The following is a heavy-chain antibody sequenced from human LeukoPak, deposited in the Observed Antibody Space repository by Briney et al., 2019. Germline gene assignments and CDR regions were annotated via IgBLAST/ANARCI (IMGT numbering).Heavy chain of an antibody. CDR1: GYTLTELS. J-gene: IGHJ6*02. V-gene: IGHV1-24*01. D-gene: IGHD3-3*01. CDR2: FDPEDGET. Sequence: ASVKVSCKVSGYTLTELSMHWVRQAPGKGLEWMGGFDPEDGETIYAQKFQGRVTMTEDTSTDTAYMELSSLRSEDTAVYYCATYDFWSGYAYYYHGMDVWGQGTTVTVSS. CDR3: ATYDFWSGYAYYYHGMDV.